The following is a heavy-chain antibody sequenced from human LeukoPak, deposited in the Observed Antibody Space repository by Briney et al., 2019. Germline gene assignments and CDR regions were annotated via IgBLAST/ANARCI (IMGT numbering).Heavy chain of an antibody. Sequence: ASVKVCCKASGFTFTDYIIHWVRQAPGQRLEWMGWMNAGNGNTKYSQKFQGRVTITRDTSASTGYMELRSLRSGDTAVYYCTREVWGFDPWGQGTLVSVSS. D-gene: IGHD7-27*01. CDR1: GFTFTDYI. CDR2: MNAGNGNT. V-gene: IGHV1-3*01. CDR3: TREVWGFDP. J-gene: IGHJ5*02.